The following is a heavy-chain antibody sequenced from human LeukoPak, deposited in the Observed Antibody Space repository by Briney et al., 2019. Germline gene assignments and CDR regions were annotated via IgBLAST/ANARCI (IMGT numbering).Heavy chain of an antibody. J-gene: IGHJ4*02. CDR2: INFTGNTETGTT. Sequence: SETLSLTCAVSGASFSSYSWNWIRQLPGAGLEWIAEINFTGNTETGTTSYSPSFKSRVTISADTSTNQLSLHLRSATVADTGVYFCARAFSGFWEFDFWGQGTLVTVSS. CDR1: GASFSSYS. V-gene: IGHV4-34*01. D-gene: IGHD3-3*01. CDR3: ARAFSGFWEFDF.